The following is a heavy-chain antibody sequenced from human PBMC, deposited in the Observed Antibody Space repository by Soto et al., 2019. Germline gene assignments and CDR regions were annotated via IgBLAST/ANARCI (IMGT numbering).Heavy chain of an antibody. Sequence: QVQLVQSGAEVKKPGASLRVSCKASGYTFNTYGISWVRQAPGKGLEWMGWISTSTGKTNYAHNFQDRVTMTTDTSTTTAYVELRSLTSDDTAVYYCARHGSGENYFDYWGRGILVTVSS. CDR3: ARHGSGENYFDY. V-gene: IGHV1-18*04. CDR2: ISTSTGKT. D-gene: IGHD3-10*01. J-gene: IGHJ4*02. CDR1: GYTFNTYG.